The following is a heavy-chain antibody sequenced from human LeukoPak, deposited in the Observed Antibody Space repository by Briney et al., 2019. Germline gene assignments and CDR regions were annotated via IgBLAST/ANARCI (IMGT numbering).Heavy chain of an antibody. D-gene: IGHD1-1*01. CDR1: ATISSNTYY. Sequence: SETLSLTCTVSATISSNTYYWGWVRQPPGKGLEWIGSIYSSGSTYYNPSLKSRVTISLDTSKNQFSLKLSSVAAADTAVYYCARLTAGTVDYWGPGTLVTVSS. V-gene: IGHV4-39*01. CDR3: ARLTAGTVDY. J-gene: IGHJ4*02. CDR2: IYSSGST.